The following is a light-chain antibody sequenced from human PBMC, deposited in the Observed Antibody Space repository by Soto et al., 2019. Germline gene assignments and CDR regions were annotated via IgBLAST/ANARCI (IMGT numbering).Light chain of an antibody. J-gene: IGKJ5*01. CDR1: QFVSNNY. Sequence: EIVLTQSPGTLSLSPGERATLSCRASQFVSNNYLAWYRQRPGQAPRLLIFGASNRPTGVPDRFSASGSGTDFTLTISSLEPEDFAVFYCQQYSSTPHTFGQGTRLEIK. V-gene: IGKV3-20*01. CDR3: QQYSSTPHT. CDR2: GAS.